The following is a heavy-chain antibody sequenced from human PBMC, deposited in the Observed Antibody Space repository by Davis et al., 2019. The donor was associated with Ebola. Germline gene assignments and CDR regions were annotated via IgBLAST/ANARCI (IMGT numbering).Heavy chain of an antibody. CDR1: GGSISSYY. Sequence: GSLRLSCTVSGGSISSYYWGWIRQPPGKGLEWIGSIYYSGSTYYNPSLKSRVTISVDTSKNQFSLKLSSVTAADTAVYYCARHEVGATFDYWGQGTLVTVSS. V-gene: IGHV4-39*01. CDR2: IYYSGST. J-gene: IGHJ4*02. D-gene: IGHD1-26*01. CDR3: ARHEVGATFDY.